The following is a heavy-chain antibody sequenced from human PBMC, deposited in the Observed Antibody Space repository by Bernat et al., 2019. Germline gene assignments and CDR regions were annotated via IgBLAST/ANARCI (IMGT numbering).Heavy chain of an antibody. Sequence: EVQLVESGGGLVQPGGSLTLSCAVSGFTVSSNYMSWVRQAPGKGLEWVSVIYSGGSTYYADSVKGRFTISRDNSKNTLYLQMNSLRAEDTAVYYCAIEYQQLWTGGAFDIWGQGTMVTVSS. CDR1: GFTVSSNY. V-gene: IGHV3-66*01. D-gene: IGHD2-2*01. CDR3: AIEYQQLWTGGAFDI. J-gene: IGHJ3*02. CDR2: IYSGGST.